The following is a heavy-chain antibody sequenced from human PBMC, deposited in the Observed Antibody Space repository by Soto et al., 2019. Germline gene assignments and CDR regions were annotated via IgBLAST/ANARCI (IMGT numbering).Heavy chain of an antibody. Sequence: LXTSFAASFFTVGSNFISWSRQAPGKRPEWGSGIYSGGSTYWAVSVKGRFTISRDNSKNTLYLQITSPRAEDAAVYCCARGNFRVNGYWGQRNLVTV. CDR3: ARGNFRVNGY. CDR1: FFTVGSNF. J-gene: IGHJ4*02. V-gene: IGHV3-53*01. CDR2: IYSGGST. D-gene: IGHD2-8*01.